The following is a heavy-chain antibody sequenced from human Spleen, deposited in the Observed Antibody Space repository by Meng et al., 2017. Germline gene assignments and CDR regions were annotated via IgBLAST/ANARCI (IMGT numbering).Heavy chain of an antibody. V-gene: IGHV1-69*05. CDR2: IIPIFGTA. CDR3: ARGGVYSNPNFDY. CDR1: GGTFSSYV. Sequence: SVKVSCKASGGTFSSYVINWVRQAPGQGLEWMGGIIPIFGTAKYAQKFQGRVTISTDESTSTIYMELSSLRSEDTALYYCARGGVYSNPNFDYWGPGTLVTVSS. D-gene: IGHD4-11*01. J-gene: IGHJ4*02.